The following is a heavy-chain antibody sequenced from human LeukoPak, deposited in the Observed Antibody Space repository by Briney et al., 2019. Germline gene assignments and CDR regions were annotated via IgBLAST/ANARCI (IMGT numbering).Heavy chain of an antibody. J-gene: IGHJ3*02. D-gene: IGHD1-26*01. CDR3: AREGHYSGSPDAFDI. V-gene: IGHV3-21*01. CDR2: ISSSSTYI. CDR1: GFTFSSYA. Sequence: GGSLRLSCAASGFTFSSYAMSWVRQAPGKGLEWVSSISSSSTYIYYADSVKGRFTISRDNAKNSLYLQMNSLRAEDTAVYYCAREGHYSGSPDAFDIWGQGTMVTVSS.